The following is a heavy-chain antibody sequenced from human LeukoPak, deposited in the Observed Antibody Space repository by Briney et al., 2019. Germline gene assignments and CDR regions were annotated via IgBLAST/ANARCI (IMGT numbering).Heavy chain of an antibody. CDR2: TSSSGSTI. CDR3: ARSRSPFDWLLSYFDY. J-gene: IGHJ4*02. V-gene: IGHV3-11*01. Sequence: PGGSLRLSCAASGFTFSDYYMSWIRQAPGKGLEWVSYTSSSGSTIYYADSVKGRFTISRDNAKNSLYLQMNSLRAEDTAVYYCARSRSPFDWLLSYFDYWGQGTLVTVSS. CDR1: GFTFSDYY. D-gene: IGHD3-9*01.